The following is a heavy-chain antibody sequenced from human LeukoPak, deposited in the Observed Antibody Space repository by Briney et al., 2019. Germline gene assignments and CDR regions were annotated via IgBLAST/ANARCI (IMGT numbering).Heavy chain of an antibody. CDR1: GFTFSSYS. CDR3: ARDGGATTLYYFDY. CDR2: ISSSSSYI. Sequence: GGSLRLSCAASGFTFSSYSMNWVRQAPGKGLEWVSSISSSSSYIYYADSVKGRFTISRDNAKNSLYLQMNSLRAEDTAVYYCARDGGATTLYYFDYWGQGTLVTVSS. D-gene: IGHD1-26*01. V-gene: IGHV3-21*01. J-gene: IGHJ4*02.